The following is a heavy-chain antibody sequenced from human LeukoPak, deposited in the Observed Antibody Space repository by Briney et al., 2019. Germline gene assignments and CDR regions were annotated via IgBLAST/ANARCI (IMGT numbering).Heavy chain of an antibody. CDR3: ARDYKYAFDN. J-gene: IGHJ4*02. CDR1: GFTFSDYS. V-gene: IGHV3-48*01. Sequence: GGSLRLSCAASGFTFSDYSMNWVRQAPGKGLEWISYIGIDSGNTNYADSVKGRFTISGVKAKNSLYLQMNSLRVEDTAVYYCARDYKYAFDNWGQGTLVTVSS. CDR2: IGIDSGNT. D-gene: IGHD5-24*01.